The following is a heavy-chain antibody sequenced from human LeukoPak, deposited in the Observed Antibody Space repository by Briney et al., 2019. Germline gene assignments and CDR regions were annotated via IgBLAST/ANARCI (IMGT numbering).Heavy chain of an antibody. CDR2: TYYRSKWYN. D-gene: IGHD6-13*01. CDR3: ARELVGQQLVSYYYYMDV. Sequence: SQTLSLTCAISGDSVSSNSAAWNWIRQSPSRGLEWLGRTYYRSKWYNDYAVSVKSRITINPDTSKNQFSLQLNSVTPEDTAVYYCARELVGQQLVSYYYYMDVWGKGTTVTVSS. J-gene: IGHJ6*03. V-gene: IGHV6-1*01. CDR1: GDSVSSNSAA.